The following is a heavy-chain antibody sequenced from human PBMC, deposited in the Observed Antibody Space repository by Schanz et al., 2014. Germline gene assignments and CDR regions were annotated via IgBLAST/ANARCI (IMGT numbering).Heavy chain of an antibody. CDR3: AKDPSHGDYDYYFDY. CDR1: GFTISSYS. J-gene: IGHJ4*02. D-gene: IGHD3-22*01. V-gene: IGHV3-21*01. CDR2: ISSSGSYI. Sequence: EVHLVESGGGLVKRGGSLRLSCAASGFTISSYSMNWVRQAPGKGLEWVSSISSSGSYIYYADSVKGRFSISRDNAKNSLFLQMNRLRAEDTALYYCAKDPSHGDYDYYFDYWGQGTLVTVSS.